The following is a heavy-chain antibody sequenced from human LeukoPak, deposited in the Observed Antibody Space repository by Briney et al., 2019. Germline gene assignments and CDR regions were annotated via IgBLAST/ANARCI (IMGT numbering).Heavy chain of an antibody. CDR2: ISWNSGSI. D-gene: IGHD3-10*01. V-gene: IGHV3-9*01. J-gene: IGHJ6*02. CDR3: AKGRGLNYYYYGMDV. Sequence: GRSLRLSCAASGFTFDDYAMHWVRQAPGKGLEWVSGISWNSGSIGYADSVKGRFTISRDNAKNSLYLQMNSLRAEDTALYYCAKGRGLNYYYYGMDVWGQGTTVTVSS. CDR1: GFTFDDYA.